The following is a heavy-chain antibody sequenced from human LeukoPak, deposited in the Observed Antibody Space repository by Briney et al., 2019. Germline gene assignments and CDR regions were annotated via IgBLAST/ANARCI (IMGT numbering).Heavy chain of an antibody. CDR2: IYYSGST. V-gene: IGHV4-59*08. J-gene: IGHJ5*02. CDR3: ARHRPPGGYCSSTSCPRDWFDP. Sequence: PSETLSLTCTVSGGSISSYYWSWIRQPPGKGLEWIGYIYYSGSTNYNPSLKSRVTISVDTSKNQFSLKLSSVTAADTAVYYCARHRPPGGYCSSTSCPRDWFDPWGQGTLVTVSS. CDR1: GGSISSYY. D-gene: IGHD2-2*01.